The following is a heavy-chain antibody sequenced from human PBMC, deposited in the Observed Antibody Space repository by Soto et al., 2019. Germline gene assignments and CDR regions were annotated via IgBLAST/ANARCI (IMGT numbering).Heavy chain of an antibody. V-gene: IGHV3-53*01. CDR2: IYSGGST. CDR3: ARDHPGYYDSSGYDAFDI. J-gene: IGHJ3*02. Sequence: GGSLRLSCAASGFTVSSNYMSWVRQAPGKGLEWVSVIYSGGSTYYADSVKGRFTISRDNSKDTLYLQMNSLRAEDTAVYYCARDHPGYYDSSGYDAFDIWGQGTMVTVSS. D-gene: IGHD3-22*01. CDR1: GFTVSSNY.